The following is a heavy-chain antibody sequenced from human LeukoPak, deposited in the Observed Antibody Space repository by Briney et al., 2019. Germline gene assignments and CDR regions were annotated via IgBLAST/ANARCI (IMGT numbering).Heavy chain of an antibody. J-gene: IGHJ4*02. CDR2: IYYSGST. CDR1: GGSISSYY. D-gene: IGHD6-19*01. CDR3: AREYGSGWCDY. Sequence: PSETLSLTCTVSGGSISSYYWSWIRQPPGQGLEWIGYIYYSGSTNYNPSLKSRVTISVDTSKNQFSLKLSSVTAADTAVYYCAREYGSGWCDYWGQGTLVTVSS. V-gene: IGHV4-59*01.